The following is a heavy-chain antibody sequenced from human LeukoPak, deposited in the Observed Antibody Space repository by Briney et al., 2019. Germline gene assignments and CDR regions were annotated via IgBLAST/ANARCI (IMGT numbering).Heavy chain of an antibody. CDR3: ARRAAMATDY. J-gene: IGHJ4*02. CDR2: IYYSGST. D-gene: IGHD5-18*01. V-gene: IGHV4-39*01. Sequence: SETLSLTCTVSGGSISSYYWGWIRQPPGKGLEWIGSIYYSGSTYYNPSLKSRVTISVDTSKNQFSLKLSSVTAADTAVYYCARRAAMATDYWGQGTLVTVSS. CDR1: GGSISSYY.